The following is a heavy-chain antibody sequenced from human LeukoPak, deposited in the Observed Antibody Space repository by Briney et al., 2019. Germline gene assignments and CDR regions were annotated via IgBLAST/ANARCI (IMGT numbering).Heavy chain of an antibody. CDR2: IYYTGST. D-gene: IGHD3-22*01. J-gene: IGHJ4*02. CDR1: GGSISSYY. V-gene: IGHV4-59*08. CDR3: ARGYYDSSGYSSPFDY. Sequence: PSETLSLTCTVSGGSISSYYWSWIRQPPGKGLEWIAYIYYTGSTNYNPSLKSRVTISLDTSKNQFSLKLSSVTAADTAVYYCARGYYDSSGYSSPFDYWGQGTLVTVSS.